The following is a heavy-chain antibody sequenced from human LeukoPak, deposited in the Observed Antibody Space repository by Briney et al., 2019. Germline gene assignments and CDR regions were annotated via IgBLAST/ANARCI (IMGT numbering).Heavy chain of an antibody. J-gene: IGHJ5*02. CDR1: GGSISSYY. CDR3: ARSTVGYCSGGSCYDWFDP. V-gene: IGHV4-59*01. CDR2: IYYSGST. Sequence: SETLSLTCTVSGGSISSYYWSWIRQPPGKGLEWIGYIYYSGSTNYNPSLTSRVTISVDTSKNQFSLKLSSVTAADTAVYYCARSTVGYCSGGSCYDWFDPWGQGTLVTVSS. D-gene: IGHD2-15*01.